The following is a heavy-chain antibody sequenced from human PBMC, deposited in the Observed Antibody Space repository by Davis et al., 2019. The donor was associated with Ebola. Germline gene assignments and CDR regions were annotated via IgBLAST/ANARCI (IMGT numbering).Heavy chain of an antibody. CDR1: GYSFTSYW. V-gene: IGHV5-10-1*01. CDR3: ARREWPDQYYYYGMDV. D-gene: IGHD1-14*01. Sequence: PGGSLRLSCKGSGYSFTSYWISWVRQMPGKGLEWMGRIDPSDSYTNYSPSFQGHVTISADKSISTAYLQWSSLKASETAMYYCARREWPDQYYYYGMDVWGQGTTVTVSS. CDR2: IDPSDSYT. J-gene: IGHJ6*02.